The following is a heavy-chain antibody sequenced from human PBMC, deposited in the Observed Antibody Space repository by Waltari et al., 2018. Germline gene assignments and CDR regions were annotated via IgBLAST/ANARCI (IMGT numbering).Heavy chain of an antibody. CDR3: ARDSLPGIAVAGYYYYYGMDV. Sequence: QLQLQESGPGLVKPSETLSLTCTVSGGSISSSSYYWGWIRQPPGKGLEWIGSIYYSGSTYYNPSLKSRVTISVDTSKNQFSLKLSSVTAADTAVYYCARDSLPGIAVAGYYYYYGMDVWGKGTTVTISS. D-gene: IGHD6-19*01. V-gene: IGHV4-39*07. J-gene: IGHJ6*04. CDR2: IYYSGST. CDR1: GGSISSSSYY.